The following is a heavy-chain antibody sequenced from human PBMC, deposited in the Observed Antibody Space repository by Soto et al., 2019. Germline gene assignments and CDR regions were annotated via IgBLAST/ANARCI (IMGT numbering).Heavy chain of an antibody. J-gene: IGHJ6*02. V-gene: IGHV3-7*03. CDR1: GFTFSSYW. Sequence: PGGSLRLSCAASGFTFSSYWMSWVRQAPGKGLEWVANIKQDGSEKYYVDSVKGRFTISRDNAKNSLYLQMNSLRAEDTAVYYCARDRGSLRYFDWLLYADYGMDVWGQGTTVTVSS. D-gene: IGHD3-9*01. CDR2: IKQDGSEK. CDR3: ARDRGSLRYFDWLLYADYGMDV.